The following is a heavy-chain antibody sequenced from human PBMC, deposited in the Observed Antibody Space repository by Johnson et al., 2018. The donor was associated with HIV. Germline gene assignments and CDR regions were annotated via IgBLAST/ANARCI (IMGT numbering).Heavy chain of an antibody. CDR2: ISYDGSNK. Sequence: QVQLVESGGGVVQPGRSLRLSCAASGFTFSSYGMHWVRQAPGKGLVWVAVISYDGSNKYYADSVKGRFTISRDNSKNTLYLQINALRAEDTAVQYCARSYSTDALDVWGQGTMVTGSS. J-gene: IGHJ3*01. CDR1: GFTFSSYG. D-gene: IGHD3-10*01. V-gene: IGHV3-30*03. CDR3: ARSYSTDALDV.